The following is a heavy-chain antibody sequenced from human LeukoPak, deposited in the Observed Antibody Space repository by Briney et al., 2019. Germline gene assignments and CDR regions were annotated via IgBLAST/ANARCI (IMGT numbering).Heavy chain of an antibody. D-gene: IGHD3-16*01. J-gene: IGHJ5*02. Sequence: GSLRLSCAASGFTFSSYWMSWVRQAPGKGLEWIGYIYYSGSTNYNPSLKSRVTISVDTSKNQFSLKLSSVTAADTAVYYCARGSNLGGWWFDPWGQGTLVTVSS. CDR2: IYYSGST. CDR3: ARGSNLGGWWFDP. CDR1: GFTFSSYW. V-gene: IGHV4-59*01.